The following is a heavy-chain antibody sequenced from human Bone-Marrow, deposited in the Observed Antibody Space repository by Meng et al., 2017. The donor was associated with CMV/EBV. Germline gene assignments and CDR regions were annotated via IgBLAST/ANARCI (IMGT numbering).Heavy chain of an antibody. V-gene: IGHV4-30-4*08. J-gene: IGHJ4*02. D-gene: IGHD4-17*01. CDR1: CGSISSGDYY. CDR3: ARVRDRFHYFEY. Sequence: CTVSCGSISSGDYYWGWIRQPPGKGLEWIGYIYYSGSTYYNPSLKSRVTISVDTSKNHFSLKLTSVTAADTAEYYGARVRDRFHYFEYWGQGTLVTVSS. CDR2: IYYSGST.